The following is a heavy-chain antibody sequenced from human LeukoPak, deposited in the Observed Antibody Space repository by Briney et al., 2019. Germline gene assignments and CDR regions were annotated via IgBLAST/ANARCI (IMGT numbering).Heavy chain of an antibody. CDR1: GGSISSGNW. Sequence: SGTLSLTCAVSGGSISSGNWWSWVRQPPGKGLEWIGEIYHSGSTNYNPSLKSRVTISVDKSKNQFSLKLSSVTAADTAVYYCARCSYYYDSSGYYYYYYGMDVWGQGTTVTASS. V-gene: IGHV4-4*02. D-gene: IGHD3-22*01. J-gene: IGHJ6*02. CDR3: ARCSYYYDSSGYYYYYYGMDV. CDR2: IYHSGST.